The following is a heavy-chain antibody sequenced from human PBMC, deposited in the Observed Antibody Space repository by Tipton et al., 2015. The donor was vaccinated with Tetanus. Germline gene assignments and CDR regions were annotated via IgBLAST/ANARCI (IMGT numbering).Heavy chain of an antibody. J-gene: IGHJ4*02. CDR1: GGSFSSSNDY. D-gene: IGHD6-19*01. Sequence: TLSLTCTVSGGSFSSSNDYWAWIRQPPGKGLEWVGSIYYGGSTYFNPSLRSRGTISIDTSRNQFSLQLNSVTPEDTAVYYCARYSSGWYIDYWGQGTLVTVSS. CDR3: ARYSSGWYIDY. V-gene: IGHV4-39*01. CDR2: IYYGGST.